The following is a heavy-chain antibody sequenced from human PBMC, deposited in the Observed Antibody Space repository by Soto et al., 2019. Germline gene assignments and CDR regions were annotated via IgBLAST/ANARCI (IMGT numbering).Heavy chain of an antibody. CDR1: GFTFSSYW. CDR2: IKQDGSEK. CDR3: ARGASYYDFWSGYYSFDY. J-gene: IGHJ4*02. Sequence: GGSLRLSCAASGFTFSSYWMSWVRQAPGKGLEWVANIKQDGSEKYYVDSVKGRFTISRDNAKNSLYLQMNSLRAEDTAVYYCARGASYYDFWSGYYSFDYWGQGTLVTVSS. D-gene: IGHD3-3*01. V-gene: IGHV3-7*01.